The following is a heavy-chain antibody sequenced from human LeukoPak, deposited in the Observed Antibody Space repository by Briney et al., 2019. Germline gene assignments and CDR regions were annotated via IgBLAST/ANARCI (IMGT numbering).Heavy chain of an antibody. V-gene: IGHV6-1*01. J-gene: IGHJ5*02. CDR3: AGDPWVSGSYSQGWFDP. CDR1: GDSVSSNSAA. D-gene: IGHD1-26*01. CDR2: TYYRSKWYN. Sequence: SQTLSLTCAISGDSVSSNSAAWNWIRQSPSRGLEWLGRTYYRSKWYNDYAVSVKSRITINPDTSKNQFSLQLNSVTPEDTAVYYCAGDPWVSGSYSQGWFDPWGQGTLVTVSS.